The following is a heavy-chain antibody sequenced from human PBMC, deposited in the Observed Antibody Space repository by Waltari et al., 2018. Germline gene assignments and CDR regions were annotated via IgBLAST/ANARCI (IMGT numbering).Heavy chain of an antibody. CDR3: ASVHDYIWGSYKN. D-gene: IGHD3-16*01. CDR1: GYTFTGYY. Sequence: QVQLVQSGAEVKKPGASVKVSCKASGYTFTGYYMHWVRQAPGQGLEWMGRINPNSVGTNYAQKFQGRVTMTRDTSISTAYMELSRLRSDDTAVYYCASVHDYIWGSYKNWGQGTLVTVSS. J-gene: IGHJ4*02. V-gene: IGHV1-2*06. CDR2: INPNSVGT.